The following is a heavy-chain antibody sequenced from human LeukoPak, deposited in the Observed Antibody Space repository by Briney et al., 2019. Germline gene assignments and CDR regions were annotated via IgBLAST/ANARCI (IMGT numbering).Heavy chain of an antibody. V-gene: IGHV4-59*01. CDR1: GGSISSYY. CDR2: IYYSGST. J-gene: IGHJ4*02. Sequence: SETLSLTCTVSGGSISSYYWSRIRQPPGKGLEWIGYIYYSGSTNYNPSLKSRVTISVDTSKNQFSLKLSSVTAADTAVYYCARLRYFDWFDYWGQGTLVTVSS. CDR3: ARLRYFDWFDY. D-gene: IGHD3-9*01.